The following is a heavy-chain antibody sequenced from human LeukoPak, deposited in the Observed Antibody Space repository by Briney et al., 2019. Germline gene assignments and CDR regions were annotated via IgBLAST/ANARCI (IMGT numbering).Heavy chain of an antibody. Sequence: SETLSLTCAVYGGSFSGYYWSWIRQPPGKGLEWIGEINHSGSTNCNPSLKSRVTISVDTSKNQFSLKLSSVTAADTAVYYCARGVSWTGRGAFDIWGQGTMVTVSS. V-gene: IGHV4-34*01. CDR3: ARGVSWTGRGAFDI. D-gene: IGHD1-1*01. CDR1: GGSFSGYY. J-gene: IGHJ3*02. CDR2: INHSGST.